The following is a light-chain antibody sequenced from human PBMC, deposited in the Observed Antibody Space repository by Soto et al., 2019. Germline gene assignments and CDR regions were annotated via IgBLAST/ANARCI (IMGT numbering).Light chain of an antibody. Sequence: QSVLTQPASVSGSPGQSITISCTGTSSDVGGYDYVSWYQHHPGKAPKLMIYDVNNRPSGVSNRFSGSKSGNTAYLTISGLQDEDEAHYYCGSYTSTISPVFGGGTKLTVL. J-gene: IGLJ3*02. CDR2: DVN. V-gene: IGLV2-14*03. CDR3: GSYTSTISPV. CDR1: SSDVGGYDY.